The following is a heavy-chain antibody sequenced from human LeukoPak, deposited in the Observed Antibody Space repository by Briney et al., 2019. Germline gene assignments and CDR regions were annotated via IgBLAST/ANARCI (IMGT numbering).Heavy chain of an antibody. CDR1: GYSFTSYW. CDR3: ARHVEMATINFDY. V-gene: IGHV5-51*01. Sequence: GESLKISCKGSGYSFTSYWIGWVRQMPGIGLEWMGIIYPGDSDTRYSPSFQGQVTISADKSISTAYLQWSSLKASDTAMYYCARHVEMATINFDYWGQGTLVTVSS. CDR2: IYPGDSDT. J-gene: IGHJ4*02. D-gene: IGHD5-24*01.